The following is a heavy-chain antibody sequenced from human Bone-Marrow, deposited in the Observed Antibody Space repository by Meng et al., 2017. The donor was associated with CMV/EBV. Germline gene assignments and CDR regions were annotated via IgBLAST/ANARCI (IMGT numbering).Heavy chain of an antibody. Sequence: ASVKVSCKASGYTFTGYYMHWVRQAPGQGLEWMGWINPNSGGTNYAQKFQGRVTTTRDTSISTAYMELSRLRSDDTAVYYCVRVASEKGAAGLMDVWGQGTTVTVSS. D-gene: IGHD2-15*01. CDR3: VRVASEKGAAGLMDV. CDR2: INPNSGGT. CDR1: GYTFTGYY. J-gene: IGHJ6*02. V-gene: IGHV1-2*02.